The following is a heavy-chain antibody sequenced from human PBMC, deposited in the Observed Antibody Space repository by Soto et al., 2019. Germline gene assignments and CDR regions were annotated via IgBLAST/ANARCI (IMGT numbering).Heavy chain of an antibody. J-gene: IGHJ5*02. CDR3: ARDLRYCTNGVCPIPYNWFDP. CDR2: IYYSGST. CDR1: GFSISSGGYY. Sequence: ASETLSLTCPFSGFSISSGGYYWSWIRQHPGKGLEWIGYIYYSGSTYYNPSLKSRVTISVDTSKNQFSLKLSSVTAADTAVYYCARDLRYCTNGVCPIPYNWFDPWGQGTLVTVSS. D-gene: IGHD2-8*01. V-gene: IGHV4-31*03.